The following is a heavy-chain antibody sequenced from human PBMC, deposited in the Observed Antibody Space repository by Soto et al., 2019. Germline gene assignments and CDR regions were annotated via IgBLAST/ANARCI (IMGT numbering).Heavy chain of an antibody. V-gene: IGHV3-30-3*01. CDR1: GFTFSSYA. J-gene: IGHJ6*02. CDR2: ISYDGSNK. Sequence: PGGSLRLSCAASGFTFSSYAMHWVRQAPGKGLEWVAVISYDGSNKYYAEYVKGRFTISRDNSKNTLYLQMNSLRAEDTAVYYCARDRTVTTRRHNYYYYGMDVWGQGTTVTVSS. D-gene: IGHD4-4*01. CDR3: ARDRTVTTRRHNYYYYGMDV.